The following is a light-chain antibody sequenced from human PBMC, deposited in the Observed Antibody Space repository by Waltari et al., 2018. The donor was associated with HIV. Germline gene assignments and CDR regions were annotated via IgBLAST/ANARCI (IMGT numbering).Light chain of an antibody. CDR2: DKN. CDR1: SRRNYY. J-gene: IGLJ3*02. V-gene: IGLV3-19*01. Sequence: SSELTQDPIVSVTLGQTVTITCQGDSRRNYYASWHQLKPGQAPILVIYDKNTRPSGIPDRFSGSTSGNTASLTITGSQAEDEADYFCASRDNNGKRVLFGGGTKLTVL. CDR3: ASRDNNGKRVL.